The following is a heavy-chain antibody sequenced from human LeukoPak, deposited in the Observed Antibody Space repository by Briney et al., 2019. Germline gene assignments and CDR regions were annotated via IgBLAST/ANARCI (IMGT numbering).Heavy chain of an antibody. CDR1: GFTFSTYW. CDR3: VREARGYHYTYFDY. J-gene: IGHJ4*02. V-gene: IGHV3-74*01. Sequence: GGSLRLSCAASGFTFSTYWIHWVRQAPGEGLAWVSRINSDGSDAIYADSVKGRFTVSRDNAKNTLYLQMSSLRAEDTAVYYCVREARGYHYTYFDYWGQGSLVTVSS. CDR2: INSDGSDA. D-gene: IGHD5-18*01.